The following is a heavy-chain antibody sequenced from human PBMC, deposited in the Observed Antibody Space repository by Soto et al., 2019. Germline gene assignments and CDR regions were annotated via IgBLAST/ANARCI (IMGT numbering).Heavy chain of an antibody. V-gene: IGHV6-1*01. Sequence: SQTLSLTCAISGDSVSSNSAAWNWIRQSPSRGLEWLGRTYYRSKWYNDYAVSVKSRITINPDTSKNQFSLQLNSVTPEDTAVYYCARSEHSSSSSPLDSSQSWFDPWGQGTLVTVSS. J-gene: IGHJ5*02. CDR1: GDSVSSNSAA. D-gene: IGHD6-6*01. CDR3: ARSEHSSSSSPLDSSQSWFDP. CDR2: TYYRSKWYN.